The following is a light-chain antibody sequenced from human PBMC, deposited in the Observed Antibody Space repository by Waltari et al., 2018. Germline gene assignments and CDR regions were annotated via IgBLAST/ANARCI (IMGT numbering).Light chain of an antibody. CDR3: SSYISSSTLEL. CDR2: DER. V-gene: IGLV2-14*03. J-gene: IGLJ2*01. CDR1: SRDVGGYNY. Sequence: QSALTQPASVSGSPGQSITISCTGTSRDVGGYNYVSWYQQHQGKAPKLIIFDERNRPSGVSNPFAGAKSGNTASLTISGLQAEDEADYYCSSYISSSTLELFGGGTSLTVL.